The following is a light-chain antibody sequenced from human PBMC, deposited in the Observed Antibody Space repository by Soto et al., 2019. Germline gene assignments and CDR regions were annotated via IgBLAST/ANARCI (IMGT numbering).Light chain of an antibody. V-gene: IGKV3-15*01. CDR1: QDVGSK. CDR3: QQYDSSPT. Sequence: EIVMTQSPATLSVSPGERATLSCRASQDVGSKLAWYQQKPGQAPRLLIYGATTRATGIPARFSGSGSGTQFTLTISSLQSEDFAVYYCQQYDSSPTFGQGTKVEVK. CDR2: GAT. J-gene: IGKJ1*01.